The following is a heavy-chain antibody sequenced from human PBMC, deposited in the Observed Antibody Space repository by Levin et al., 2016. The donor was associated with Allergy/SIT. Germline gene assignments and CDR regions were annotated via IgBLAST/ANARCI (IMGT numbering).Heavy chain of an antibody. Sequence: ASVKVSCKASGYTFTSYGISWVRQAPGQGLEWMGWISAYNGNTNYAQKLQGRVTMTTDTSTSTAYMELRSLRSDDTAVYYCARDPIITPGIYYYYGMDVWGQGTTVTVSS. CDR3: ARDPIITPGIYYYYGMDV. V-gene: IGHV1-18*01. CDR1: GYTFTSYG. J-gene: IGHJ6*02. CDR2: ISAYNGNT. D-gene: IGHD3-22*01.